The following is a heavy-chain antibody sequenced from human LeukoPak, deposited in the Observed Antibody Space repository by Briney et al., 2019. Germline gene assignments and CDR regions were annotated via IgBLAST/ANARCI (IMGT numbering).Heavy chain of an antibody. Sequence: PSETLSLTCTVSGGSISSYYWSWIRQPPGKGLEWIGYIYYSGSTNYNPSLKSRVTIPVDTSKNQFSLKLSSVTAADTAVYYCATSLYYYYYMDVWGKGTTVTISS. J-gene: IGHJ6*03. CDR2: IYYSGST. CDR3: ATSLYYYYYMDV. CDR1: GGSISSYY. V-gene: IGHV4-59*08.